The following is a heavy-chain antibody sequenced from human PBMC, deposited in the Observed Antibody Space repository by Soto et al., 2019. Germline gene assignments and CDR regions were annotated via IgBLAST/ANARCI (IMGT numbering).Heavy chain of an antibody. CDR3: ARALFPDVDIYAMDV. Sequence: PGGSLRLSCAASGFTFSDHAMHWVRQAPGKGREWLAIIWSDGSEKFYAGSVKGRFTISRDNSKNTVYLQMNTLSAEDTAMYYCARALFPDVDIYAMDVWGQGTAVTVSS. CDR2: IWSDGSEK. V-gene: IGHV3-33*01. D-gene: IGHD2-2*03. CDR1: GFTFSDHA. J-gene: IGHJ6*02.